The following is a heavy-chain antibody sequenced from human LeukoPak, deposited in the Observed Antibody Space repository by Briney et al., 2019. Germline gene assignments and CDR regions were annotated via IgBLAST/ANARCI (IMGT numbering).Heavy chain of an antibody. J-gene: IGHJ4*02. Sequence: SETLSLTCTISGGSISHYYWSWIRQPPGKGLEWIAYIYYSGSTKYNPSLRSRVTIPVDTSKNQFSLKLSSVTAADTAVYYCARLILGGYFDYWGQGALVTVSS. V-gene: IGHV4-59*08. CDR2: IYYSGST. D-gene: IGHD2-15*01. CDR1: GGSISHYY. CDR3: ARLILGGYFDY.